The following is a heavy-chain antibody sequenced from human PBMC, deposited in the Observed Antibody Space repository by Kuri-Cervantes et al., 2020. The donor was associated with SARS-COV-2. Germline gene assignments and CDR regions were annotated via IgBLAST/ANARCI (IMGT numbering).Heavy chain of an antibody. Sequence: GGSLRLSCAASGFTFSSYAMSWVRQAPGKGLECVAKINQDGSEKYHVDSVKGRFTISRDNTKNSLFLQMNSLRAEDTAVYHCGRVSDDTGHYRPFDYWGQGTVVTVSS. CDR1: GFTFSSYA. V-gene: IGHV3-7*01. J-gene: IGHJ4*02. D-gene: IGHD3-9*01. CDR3: GRVSDDTGHYRPFDY. CDR2: INQDGSEK.